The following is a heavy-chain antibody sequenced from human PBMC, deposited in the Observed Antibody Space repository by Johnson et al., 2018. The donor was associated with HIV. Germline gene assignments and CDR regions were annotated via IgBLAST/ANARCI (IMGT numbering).Heavy chain of an antibody. Sequence: QLVESGGGLVQPGGSLRLSCAASGFTFSSYWMSWVRQAPGKGLEWVANIKQDGSEKYYVDSVKGRFTISRDNAKNSLYLQMNSLRAEDAAVYYCARVRSGWLFDAFDIWGQGTMVTVSS. CDR2: IKQDGSEK. D-gene: IGHD6-19*01. CDR1: GFTFSSYW. V-gene: IGHV3-7*01. CDR3: ARVRSGWLFDAFDI. J-gene: IGHJ3*02.